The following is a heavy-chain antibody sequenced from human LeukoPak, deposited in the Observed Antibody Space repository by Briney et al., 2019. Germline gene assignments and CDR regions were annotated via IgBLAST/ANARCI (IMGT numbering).Heavy chain of an antibody. CDR3: AKIPSMVVVADAFDI. Sequence: GGSLGLSCAAFGFTFSSYAMSWVRQAPGKGLEWVSAISGSGGNTYYADSVKGRFTISRDNSKNTLSLQMNSLRAEDTAVYYCAKIPSMVVVADAFDIWGQGTMVTVSS. D-gene: IGHD3-22*01. J-gene: IGHJ3*02. V-gene: IGHV3-23*01. CDR2: ISGSGGNT. CDR1: GFTFSSYA.